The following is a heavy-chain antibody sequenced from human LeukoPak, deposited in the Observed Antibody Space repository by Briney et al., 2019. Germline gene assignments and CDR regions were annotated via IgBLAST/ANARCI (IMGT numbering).Heavy chain of an antibody. V-gene: IGHV4-59*01. CDR3: ARANYYYESIVYLYYFDS. Sequence: SETLSLTCTVSGGSLSAYYWNWIRQTPGKGLEWIGYVYHSGRTYYNPSLKGRLTMSVDTSMNQFSLRLNSVTAADTAVYYCARANYYYESIVYLYYFDSWGRGTLVTVSS. CDR1: GGSLSAYY. D-gene: IGHD3-22*01. CDR2: VYHSGRT. J-gene: IGHJ4*02.